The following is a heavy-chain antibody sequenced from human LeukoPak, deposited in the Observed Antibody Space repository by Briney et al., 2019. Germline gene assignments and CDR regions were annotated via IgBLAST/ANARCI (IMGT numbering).Heavy chain of an antibody. CDR2: IYCSGST. V-gene: IGHV4-39*01. J-gene: IGHJ4*02. Sequence: SETLSLTCTVSGGSISSSSYYWGWIRQPPGKGLEWIGSIYCSGSTYYNPSLKSRVTISVDTSKNQFSLKLSSVTAADTAVYYCARIPYSGSYGYFDYWGQGTLVTVSS. D-gene: IGHD1-26*01. CDR1: GGSISSSSYY. CDR3: ARIPYSGSYGYFDY.